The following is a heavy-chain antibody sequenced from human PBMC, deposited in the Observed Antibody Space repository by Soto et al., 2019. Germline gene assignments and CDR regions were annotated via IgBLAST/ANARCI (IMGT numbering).Heavy chain of an antibody. Sequence: GESLKISCKVSGYNFNNYWIAWVRQMPGKGLEWMGIIHPSKSATRYSPSFEGQVTISADESISTAYLQWSSLKASDTAMYYCARDLDYGCNAESFDSSGYFLDYWGQRTLVTVAS. D-gene: IGHD3-22*01. CDR1: GYNFNNYW. CDR2: IHPSKSAT. V-gene: IGHV5-51*01. J-gene: IGHJ4*02. CDR3: ARDLDYGCNAESFDSSGYFLDY.